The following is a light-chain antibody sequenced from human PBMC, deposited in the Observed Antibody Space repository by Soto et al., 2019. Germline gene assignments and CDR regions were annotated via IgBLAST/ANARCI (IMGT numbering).Light chain of an antibody. CDR3: QQYGSSPRGT. J-gene: IGKJ1*01. CDR1: QSVSSSY. V-gene: IGKV3-20*01. CDR2: GAS. Sequence: EIVLTQSPGTLSLSPGERATLSCRASQSVSSSYLAWYQQKPGQAPRLLIYGASSRATGIPDMFSGSGSGTDFTLTISRLEPEDFAVYYCQQYGSSPRGTFGQGTKVEIK.